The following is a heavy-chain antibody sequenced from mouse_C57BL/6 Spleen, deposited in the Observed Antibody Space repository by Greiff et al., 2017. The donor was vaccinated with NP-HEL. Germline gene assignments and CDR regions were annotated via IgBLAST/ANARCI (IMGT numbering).Heavy chain of an antibody. CDR1: GFTFSSYG. D-gene: IGHD1-1*01. Sequence: EVQVVESGGDLVKPGGSLKLSCAASGFTFSSYGMSWVRQTPDKRLEWVATISSGGSYTYYPDSVKGRFTISRDNAKNTLYLQMSSLKSEDTAMYYCAKDGSSSFAYWGQGTLVTVSA. CDR3: AKDGSSSFAY. J-gene: IGHJ3*01. V-gene: IGHV5-6*01. CDR2: ISSGGSYT.